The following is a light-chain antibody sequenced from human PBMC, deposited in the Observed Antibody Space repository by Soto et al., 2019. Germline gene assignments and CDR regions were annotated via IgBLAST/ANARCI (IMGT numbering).Light chain of an antibody. V-gene: IGKV1-5*01. CDR3: QHYNSYRT. CDR2: HAP. Sequence: DIRMTQSPSTLPASVGDRVTITCRASQSIDRWLAWYQQRPGKAPKILIYHAPSLETVPASCCGGSSSTNESPIIISRLHPDDFVYYCCQHYNSYRTFGQGTKVDI. J-gene: IGKJ1*01. CDR1: QSIDRW.